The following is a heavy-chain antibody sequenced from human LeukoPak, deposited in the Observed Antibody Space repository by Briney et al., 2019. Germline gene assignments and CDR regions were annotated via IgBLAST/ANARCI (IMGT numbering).Heavy chain of an antibody. J-gene: IGHJ4*02. D-gene: IGHD2-15*01. CDR3: ARHLRIGYCSGGSCNTFDY. CDR1: GGSISSSSYY. V-gene: IGHV4-39*01. CDR2: IYNSGST. Sequence: SETLSLTCTVSGGSISSSSYYWGWIRQPPGKGLEWLRSIYNSGSTYYNPSLKSRVSISVDTSKTQFSLKLSSMTAADTAAYYGARHLRIGYCSGGSCNTFDYWGQGTLVTVSS.